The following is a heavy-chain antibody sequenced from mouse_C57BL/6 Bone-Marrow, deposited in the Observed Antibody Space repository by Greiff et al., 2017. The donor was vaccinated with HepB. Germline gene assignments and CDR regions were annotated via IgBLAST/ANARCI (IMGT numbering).Heavy chain of an antibody. D-gene: IGHD2-5*01. CDR3: ARPYYSNYVKTWFAY. Sequence: EVMLVESGGGLVKPGGSLKLSCAASGFTFSDYGMHWVRQAPEKGLEWVAYISSGSSTIYYADTVKGRFTISRDNAKNTLFLQMTSLRSEDTAMYYCARPYYSNYVKTWFAYWGQGTLVTVSA. J-gene: IGHJ3*01. CDR1: GFTFSDYG. CDR2: ISSGSSTI. V-gene: IGHV5-17*01.